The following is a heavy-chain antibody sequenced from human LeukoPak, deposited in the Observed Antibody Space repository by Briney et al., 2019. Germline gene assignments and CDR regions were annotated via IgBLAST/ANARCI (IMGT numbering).Heavy chain of an antibody. CDR3: AREGGFYGDYSY. D-gene: IGHD4-17*01. Sequence: SETLSLTCTVSGGSISSYYWSWIRQPPGKGLEWIGYIYYSGSTNYNPSLKSRVTISVDTSKNQFSLKLSSVTAADTAVYYCAREGGFYGDYSYWGQGTLVTVSS. CDR2: IYYSGST. J-gene: IGHJ4*02. CDR1: GGSISSYY. V-gene: IGHV4-59*01.